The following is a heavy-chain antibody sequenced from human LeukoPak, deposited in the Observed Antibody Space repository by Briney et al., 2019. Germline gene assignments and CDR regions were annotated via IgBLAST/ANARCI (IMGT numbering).Heavy chain of an antibody. V-gene: IGHV5-51*01. CDR1: GYSFTSYW. J-gene: IGHJ4*02. CDR3: ARGSSSWDYYFDY. Sequence: GESLKISCKGSGYSFTSYWIGWVRQMPGKGLEWMGIIYPGDSDTRYSLSFQGQVTISADKSISTAYLQWSSLKASDTAMYYCARGSSSWDYYFDYWGQGTLVTVSS. CDR2: IYPGDSDT. D-gene: IGHD6-13*01.